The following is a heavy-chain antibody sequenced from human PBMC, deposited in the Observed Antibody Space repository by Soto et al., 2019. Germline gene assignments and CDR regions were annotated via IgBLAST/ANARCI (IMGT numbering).Heavy chain of an antibody. CDR3: AKDPTPTTINMGPDYFVY. D-gene: IGHD1-1*01. CDR2: ISSSGGST. CDR1: GFTFSTYV. J-gene: IGHJ4*02. V-gene: IGHV3-23*01. Sequence: EVLLLESGGTLVQPGGSLRLSCAASGFTFSTYVMSWVRQAPGKGLEWVSTISSSGGSTYYADSVKGRFTISRDNAKSTLFLQMSSLRAEDTAVYYCAKDPTPTTINMGPDYFVYWGQGTRVTVSS.